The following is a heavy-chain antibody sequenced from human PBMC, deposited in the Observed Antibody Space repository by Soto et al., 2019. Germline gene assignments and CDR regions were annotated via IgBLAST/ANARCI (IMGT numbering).Heavy chain of an antibody. CDR3: AGDTSVVPAPCAYCFDP. Sequence: QVQLVQSGAELKKPGASVKVSCTASGGAFSSYAISWVRQAPGQGLEWMGGIIPIFGTENSAQKFHGRVTITADETTSTDHMELSSMRAEDTAVYYCAGDTSVVPAPCAYCFDPWGQGTLVTVSS. V-gene: IGHV1-69*01. D-gene: IGHD2-2*01. CDR2: IIPIFGTE. J-gene: IGHJ5*02. CDR1: GGAFSSYA.